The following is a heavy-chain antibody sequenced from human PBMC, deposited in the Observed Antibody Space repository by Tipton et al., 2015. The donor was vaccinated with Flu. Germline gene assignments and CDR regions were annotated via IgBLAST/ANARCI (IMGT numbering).Heavy chain of an antibody. D-gene: IGHD1-1*01. V-gene: IGHV4-4*07. CDR2: IRYGGSS. J-gene: IGHJ4*02. Sequence: TLSLTCNVSSGSLSGYYWSWIRQPAGKGLEWIGSIRYGGSSYYTPSLKSRVTISLDMSKDQFSLKLASVTAADAAVYYCARVWSSFVATASLDYWGRGTLVTVSS. CDR1: SGSLSGYY. CDR3: ARVWSSFVATASLDY.